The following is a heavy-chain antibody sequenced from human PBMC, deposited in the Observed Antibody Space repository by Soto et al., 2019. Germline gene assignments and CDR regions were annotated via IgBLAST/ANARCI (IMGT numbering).Heavy chain of an antibody. D-gene: IGHD3-22*01. CDR3: AKIGNYYDSRTDIYYFDY. CDR2: ISGSGGST. CDR1: GFTFSSYA. Sequence: GGSLRLSCAASGFTFSSYAMSWVRQAPGKGLEWVSAISGSGGSTYYADSVKGRFTISRDNSKNTLYLQMNSLRAEDTAVYYCAKIGNYYDSRTDIYYFDYWGQGTLVTVSS. J-gene: IGHJ4*02. V-gene: IGHV3-23*01.